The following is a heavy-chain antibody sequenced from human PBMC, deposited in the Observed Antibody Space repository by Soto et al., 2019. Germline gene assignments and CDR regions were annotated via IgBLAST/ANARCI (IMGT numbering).Heavy chain of an antibody. CDR3: ARSRDGCNFVGDC. Sequence: EVQLVESGGGLVQPGGSLRLSCAASGFTLSSYWMHWVRQAPGKGLVWVSRINIDGSSTSYADSVKGRFTISRDNAKNTLYLQVNSLRAEDTAVYYCARSRDGCNFVGDCWGQGTLVTVSS. CDR1: GFTLSSYW. J-gene: IGHJ4*02. V-gene: IGHV3-74*01. CDR2: INIDGSST. D-gene: IGHD6-19*01.